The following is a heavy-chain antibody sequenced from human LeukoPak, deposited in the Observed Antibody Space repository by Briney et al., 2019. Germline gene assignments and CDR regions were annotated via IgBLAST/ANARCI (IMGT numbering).Heavy chain of an antibody. V-gene: IGHV3-7*01. D-gene: IGHD4-17*01. Sequence: AGGSLRLSCAASGFTFSSYWMSWVCQAPGKGLEWVASIKQDGSEKYYVDSVKGRFTISRDNAKNSLYLQMNSLRAEDTALYYCARAPGEGWFDPWGQGTLVTVSS. CDR2: IKQDGSEK. CDR3: ARAPGEGWFDP. CDR1: GFTFSSYW. J-gene: IGHJ5*02.